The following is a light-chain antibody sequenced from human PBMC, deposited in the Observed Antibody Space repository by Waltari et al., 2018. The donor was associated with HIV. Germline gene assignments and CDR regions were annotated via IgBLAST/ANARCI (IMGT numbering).Light chain of an antibody. CDR3: CSSVGNRTSFV. V-gene: IGLV2-23*01. CDR2: EGT. J-gene: IGLJ1*01. CDR1: SSAAGRDSL. Sequence: QSALTQPASVSGSPGQSIIISCTATSSAAGRDSLVAWFHHHTANAHKLSNYEGTNRPSGVSDRFSGSKSGGTASLSISALQAEDEADYYCCSSVGNRTSFVFGSGTRVTVL.